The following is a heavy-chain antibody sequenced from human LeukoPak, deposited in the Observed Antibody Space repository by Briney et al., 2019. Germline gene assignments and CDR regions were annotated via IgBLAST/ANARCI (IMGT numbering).Heavy chain of an antibody. CDR2: INWNGGST. CDR3: ARDLVFGDYGWFDP. V-gene: IGHV3-20*04. Sequence: GGSLRLSCAASGFTFDDYGMSWVRQAPGKGLEWVSGINWNGGSTGYADSVKGRFTISRDNAKNSLYLQMNSLRAEDTALYCCARDLVFGDYGWFDPWGQGTLVTVSS. J-gene: IGHJ5*02. CDR1: GFTFDDYG. D-gene: IGHD4-17*01.